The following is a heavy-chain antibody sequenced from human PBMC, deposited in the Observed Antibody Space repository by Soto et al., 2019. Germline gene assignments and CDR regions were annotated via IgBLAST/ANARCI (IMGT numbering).Heavy chain of an antibody. V-gene: IGHV1-69*19. CDR2: IIPIFGTA. CDR1: GGTFSSYA. Sequence: QVQLVQSGAEVKKPGSSVKVSCKASGGTFSSYAISWVRQAPGQGHEWMGGIIPIFGTANYAQKFQGRVTITADESTSTAYMELSSLSSEDTAVYYCARDLVSLAGWFDPWGQGTLVTVSS. J-gene: IGHJ5*02. CDR3: ARDLVSLAGWFDP.